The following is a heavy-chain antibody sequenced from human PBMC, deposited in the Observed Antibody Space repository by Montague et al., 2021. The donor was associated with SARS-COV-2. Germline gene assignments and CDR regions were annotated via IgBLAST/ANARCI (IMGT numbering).Heavy chain of an antibody. CDR2: INGGGDSK. D-gene: IGHD6-19*01. V-gene: IGHV3-23*01. J-gene: IGHJ5*02. Sequence: SLRLSCAASGFKFSNYAMNWVRQAPGKGLEWVSGINGGGDSKFYTDSVKGRFTISRDNPKNTVYLQMNSLRAEDTAVYFCAKDTLRTTVAFFDLWGQGTHVTVSS. CDR3: AKDTLRTTVAFFDL. CDR1: GFKFSNYA.